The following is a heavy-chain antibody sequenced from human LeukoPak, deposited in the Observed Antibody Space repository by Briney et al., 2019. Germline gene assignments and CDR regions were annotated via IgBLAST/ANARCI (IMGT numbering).Heavy chain of an antibody. CDR3: ARDVRGVIVGATPHFDY. V-gene: IGHV1-2*02. Sequence: ASVKVSCKASGYTFTGYYMHWVRQAPGQGLEWMGWINPNSGGTNYAQKFQGRVTMTRDTSISTAYMELSRLRSDDTAVYYCARDVRGVIVGATPHFDYWGQGTLVTVSS. J-gene: IGHJ4*02. CDR2: INPNSGGT. D-gene: IGHD1-26*01. CDR1: GYTFTGYY.